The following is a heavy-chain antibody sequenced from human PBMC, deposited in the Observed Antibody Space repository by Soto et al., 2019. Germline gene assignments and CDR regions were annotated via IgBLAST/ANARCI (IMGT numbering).Heavy chain of an antibody. CDR2: IIPILGIG. Sequence: QVQLVQSGAEVKKPGSSVKVSCKASGGTFSSYTISWVRQAPGQGLEWMGRIIPILGIGNYAQKFQGRVTITADKSTSTAYMELSSLSSEDTAVYYCARYSSDAFDIWGQGTMVTVSS. CDR3: ARYSSDAFDI. D-gene: IGHD5-18*01. J-gene: IGHJ3*02. V-gene: IGHV1-69*02. CDR1: GGTFSSYT.